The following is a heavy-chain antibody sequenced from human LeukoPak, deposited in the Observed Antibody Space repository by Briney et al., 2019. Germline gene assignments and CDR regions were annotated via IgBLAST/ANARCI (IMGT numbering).Heavy chain of an antibody. Sequence: GGSLRLSCEGSGFTFSNYWMGWVRQAPGKGLQWVANIKTDGSEKYYVDSVKGRFTISRDNAKNSPYLQMNSLRAEDTAVYYCATYSSLNRREFQYWGQGTLLTVSS. CDR1: GFTFSNYW. CDR2: IKTDGSEK. V-gene: IGHV3-7*01. D-gene: IGHD3-22*01. CDR3: ATYSSLNRREFQY. J-gene: IGHJ1*01.